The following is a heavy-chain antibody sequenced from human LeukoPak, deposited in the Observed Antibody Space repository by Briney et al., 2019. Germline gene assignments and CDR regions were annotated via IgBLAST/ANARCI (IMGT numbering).Heavy chain of an antibody. CDR3: ARDPPDGYCSGGSCRNYYYYMDV. J-gene: IGHJ6*03. V-gene: IGHV3-64*01. Sequence: PGGSLRLSCAASGFTFSSYAMHWVRPAPGRGLECGSAISSNGGSTYYANSGKGRFTISRDNSKNTLYLQMGSLRAEDMAVYYCARDPPDGYCSGGSCRNYYYYMDVWGKGTTVTISS. CDR2: ISSNGGST. D-gene: IGHD2-15*01. CDR1: GFTFSSYA.